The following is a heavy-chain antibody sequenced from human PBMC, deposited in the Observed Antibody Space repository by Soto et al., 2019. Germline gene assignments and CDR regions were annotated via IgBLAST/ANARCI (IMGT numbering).Heavy chain of an antibody. CDR2: ISGTSETI. Sequence: DVQLVESGGGLVKPGGSLRLSCAASGFNFHTYTMTWVRQAPGKGLEWVSYISGTSETIFYADSLKGRFTISRDNAKNSLYLQLNSLRDEETAVYYWATGYCRSDNCHFTHWGQGTLVTVSS. D-gene: IGHD2-2*03. J-gene: IGHJ4*02. CDR1: GFNFHTYT. CDR3: ATGYCRSDNCHFTH. V-gene: IGHV3-48*02.